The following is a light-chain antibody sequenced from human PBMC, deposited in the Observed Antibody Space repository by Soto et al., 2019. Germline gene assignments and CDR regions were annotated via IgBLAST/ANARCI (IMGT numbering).Light chain of an antibody. CDR1: QSVSRY. Sequence: PGERVTLSCRASQSVSRYLSWYQQKPGQAPRLLIYGASARATGIPARFRGSGSGTEFTLTISSLQSEDSEFYYCQQYNKSPITFGQGTRLEIK. CDR3: QQYNKSPIT. V-gene: IGKV3-15*01. CDR2: GAS. J-gene: IGKJ5*01.